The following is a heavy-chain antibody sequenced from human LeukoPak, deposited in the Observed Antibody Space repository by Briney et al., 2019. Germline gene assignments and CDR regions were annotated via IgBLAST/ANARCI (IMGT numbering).Heavy chain of an antibody. J-gene: IGHJ5*02. D-gene: IGHD3-22*01. CDR2: INPNSGAT. Sequence: ASVKVSCKASGYTFTGYYIHWVRQPPGQGLEWLGWINPNSGATKYAQKFQGRVTMTRDTSITTAYMQLSRLRSDDTAGYYCAREESSGYNWFDPWGQGTLVTVSS. CDR1: GYTFTGYY. V-gene: IGHV1-2*02. CDR3: AREESSGYNWFDP.